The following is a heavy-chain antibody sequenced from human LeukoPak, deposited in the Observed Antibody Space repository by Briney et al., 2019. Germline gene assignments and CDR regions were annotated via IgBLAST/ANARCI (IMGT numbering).Heavy chain of an antibody. CDR3: ATEAPAIYDSSGSDAYDI. CDR2: FDPEDGET. CDR1: GYTLTELS. J-gene: IGHJ3*02. V-gene: IGHV1-24*01. Sequence: ASVKVSCKVSGYTLTELSMHWVRQAPGKGLEWMGSFDPEDGETIYAQRFQGRLTMTEDTSTDTAYMELSSLRSEDTAVYFCATEAPAIYDSSGSDAYDIWGQGTMVTVSS. D-gene: IGHD3-22*01.